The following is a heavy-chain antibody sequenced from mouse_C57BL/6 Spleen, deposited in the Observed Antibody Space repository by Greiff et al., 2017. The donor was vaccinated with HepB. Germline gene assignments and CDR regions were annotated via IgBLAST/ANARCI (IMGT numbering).Heavy chain of an antibody. Sequence: EVQLVESGGGLVKPGGSLKLSCAASGFTFSDYGMHWVRQAPEKGLEWVAYISSGSSTIYYADTVKGRFTISRDNAKNTLFLQMTSLRSEDTAMYYCARSRIYDGYYYFDYWGQGTTLTVSS. CDR1: GFTFSDYG. D-gene: IGHD2-3*01. V-gene: IGHV5-17*01. CDR2: ISSGSSTI. CDR3: ARSRIYDGYYYFDY. J-gene: IGHJ2*01.